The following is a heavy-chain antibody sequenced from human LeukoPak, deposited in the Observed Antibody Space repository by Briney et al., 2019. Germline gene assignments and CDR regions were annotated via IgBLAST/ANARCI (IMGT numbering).Heavy chain of an antibody. CDR1: GFTFSSYG. CDR2: ISYDGSNK. Sequence: GGSLRLSCAASGFTFSSYGMHWVRQAPGKGLEWVAVISYDGSNKYYADSVKGRFTISRDNSKNTLHLQMNSLRVEDTAVYYCARGRHNNGGDYWGQGTLVTVSS. J-gene: IGHJ4*02. CDR3: ARGRHNNGGDY. V-gene: IGHV3-30*03. D-gene: IGHD2-8*01.